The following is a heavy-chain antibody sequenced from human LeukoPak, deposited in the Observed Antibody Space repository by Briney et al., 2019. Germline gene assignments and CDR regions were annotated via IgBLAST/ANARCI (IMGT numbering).Heavy chain of an antibody. Sequence: PGGSLRLSCAASGFTFSTYSMNWVRQAPGKGLEWVSSISISSNYIYYADSVKGRFTISRDNSKNTLYLQMNSLRAEDTAVYYCAKDRHTMVRWWGQGTLVTVSS. CDR1: GFTFSTYS. V-gene: IGHV3-21*04. CDR3: AKDRHTMVRW. J-gene: IGHJ4*02. D-gene: IGHD3-10*01. CDR2: ISISSNYI.